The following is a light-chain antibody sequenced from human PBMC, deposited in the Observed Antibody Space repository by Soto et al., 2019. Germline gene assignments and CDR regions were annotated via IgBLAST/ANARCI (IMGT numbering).Light chain of an antibody. V-gene: IGLV2-14*01. CDR2: EVN. J-gene: IGLJ1*01. CDR3: SSYTSSSTPYV. Sequence: QSALTQPASVSGSPGQSITIPCTGTSSDVGGYNYVSWYQHHPGKAPKLMIYEVNNRPSGVSNRFSGSKSGNTASLTISGLQAEDEAAYYCSSYTSSSTPYVFGTGTKLTVL. CDR1: SSDVGGYNY.